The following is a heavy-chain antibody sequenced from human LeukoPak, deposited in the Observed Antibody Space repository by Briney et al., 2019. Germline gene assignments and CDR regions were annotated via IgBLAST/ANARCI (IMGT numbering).Heavy chain of an antibody. D-gene: IGHD2-2*02. V-gene: IGHV6-1*01. J-gene: IGHJ4*02. CDR3: AREIGTRIPFDY. CDR2: TYYRSRWYN. CDR1: GDSVSSSSAA. Sequence: SQTLSLTCAISGDSVSSSSAAWNWIRQSPWRGLEWLGRTYYRSRWYNDFAVSVQSRIRINPDTSKNQFSLQLNAVTPDDTAVYYCAREIGTRIPFDYWGQGILVTVSS.